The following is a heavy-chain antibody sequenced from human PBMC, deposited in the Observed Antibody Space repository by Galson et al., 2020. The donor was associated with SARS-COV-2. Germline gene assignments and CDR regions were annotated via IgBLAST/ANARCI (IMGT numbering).Heavy chain of an antibody. Sequence: GESLKISCAASGFIFSTFNMHWVRQAPGKGLEWVAVISYEGNKKYYADSVKGRFTISRDNSRNILYLQMNSLRAEDTAVFYCVRDGSGTYSSGMDVWGQGTTVTVSS. V-gene: IGHV3-30-3*01. CDR1: GFIFSTFN. CDR2: ISYEGNKK. D-gene: IGHD3-10*01. J-gene: IGHJ6*02. CDR3: VRDGSGTYSSGMDV.